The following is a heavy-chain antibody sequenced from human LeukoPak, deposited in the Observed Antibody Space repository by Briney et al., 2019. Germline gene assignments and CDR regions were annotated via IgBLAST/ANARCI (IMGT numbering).Heavy chain of an antibody. D-gene: IGHD3-9*01. CDR1: GYTFTGYY. CDR2: INPNSGGT. V-gene: IGHV1-2*02. Sequence: GASVKVSCKASGYTFTGYYMHWVRQAPGQGLEWMGWINPNSGGTNYAQKFQGRVTMTRDTSISTAYMELSRLRSDDTAVYYCARLDRYYDILTVRSHAFDIWGQGTMVTVSS. J-gene: IGHJ3*02. CDR3: ARLDRYYDILTVRSHAFDI.